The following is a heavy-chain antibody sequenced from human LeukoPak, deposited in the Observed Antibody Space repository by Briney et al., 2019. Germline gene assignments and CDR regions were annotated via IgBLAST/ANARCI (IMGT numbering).Heavy chain of an antibody. J-gene: IGHJ4*02. CDR3: ASAIDKTIYGAPIPAF. CDR1: GYTLTDAT. Sequence: ASATVSCKASGYTLTDATVHWVRQAPGQGLECMGIMFPSGGTLGYAQKFQGRLTLDRDMSTSTVYMELRSLTSDDSAIYYCASAIDKTIYGAPIPAFWGQGTLVTVSS. V-gene: IGHV1-46*01. D-gene: IGHD3-3*01. CDR2: MFPSGGTL.